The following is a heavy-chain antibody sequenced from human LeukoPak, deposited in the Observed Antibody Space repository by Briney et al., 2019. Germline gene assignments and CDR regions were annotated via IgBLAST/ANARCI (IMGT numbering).Heavy chain of an antibody. CDR3: AKGVAAAKVDSYFDY. CDR2: ISWNSGSI. CDR1: GFTFDDYA. V-gene: IGHV3-9*01. D-gene: IGHD2-2*01. J-gene: IGHJ4*02. Sequence: GGSLRLSCAASGFTFDDYAMHWVRQAPGKGLEWVSGISWNSGSIGYADSVKGRFTISRDNAKNSLYLQMKSLRAEDTALYYCAKGVAAAKVDSYFDYWGQGTLVTVSS.